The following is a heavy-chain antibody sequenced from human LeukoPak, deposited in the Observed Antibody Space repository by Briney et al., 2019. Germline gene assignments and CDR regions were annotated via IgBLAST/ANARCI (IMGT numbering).Heavy chain of an antibody. CDR2: IRSKANSYET. J-gene: IGHJ4*02. CDR3: SVNYCSGGSCYML. CDR1: GFTFSGSV. V-gene: IGHV3-73*01. Sequence: GGSLRLSCADSGFTFSGSVMHWVRQASGKGLEWVGRIRSKANSYETAYAASVKGRFTISRDDSKNTAYLQMNSLKTEDTAVYYCSVNYCSGGSCYMLWGQGTLVTVSS. D-gene: IGHD2-15*01.